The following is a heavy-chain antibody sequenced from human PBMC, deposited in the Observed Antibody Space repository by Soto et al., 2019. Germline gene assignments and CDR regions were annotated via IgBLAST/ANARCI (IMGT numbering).Heavy chain of an antibody. D-gene: IGHD4-4*01. Sequence: SETLSLTCIVSGGSISTYYWSWIRQPPGKGLEWIGYSHYSGTTNYNSSLKSRVTISVDTSKNQFSLMLTSVTAADTAVYYCARVEDYNFDYWGQGTLVTVSS. V-gene: IGHV4-59*01. CDR3: ARVEDYNFDY. CDR2: SHYSGTT. CDR1: GGSISTYY. J-gene: IGHJ4*02.